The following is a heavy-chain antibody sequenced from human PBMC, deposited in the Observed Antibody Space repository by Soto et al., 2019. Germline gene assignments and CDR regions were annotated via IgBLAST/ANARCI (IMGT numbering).Heavy chain of an antibody. CDR2: IDWDDDK. D-gene: IGHD3-9*01. Sequence: SGPTLVDPTQTLTLTCTFSGFSLSTSGMCVSWIRQPPGKALEWLALIDWDDDKYYSTSLKTRLTISKDTSKNQVVLTMTNMDPVDTATYYCARIGMNYDILTGSAYYYGMDVWGQGTTVTVSS. J-gene: IGHJ6*02. CDR3: ARIGMNYDILTGSAYYYGMDV. CDR1: GFSLSTSGMC. V-gene: IGHV2-70*01.